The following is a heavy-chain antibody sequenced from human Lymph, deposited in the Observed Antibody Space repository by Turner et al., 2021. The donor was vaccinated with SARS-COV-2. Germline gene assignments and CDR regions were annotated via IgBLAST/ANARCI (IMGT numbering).Heavy chain of an antibody. Sequence: QLHLQWSGPGLFKPSETLSLTCTVSGGSISSSFYYWGWIRQPPGKGLEWIGSIYYSGSTYYNPSLKSRVTISVDTSKNQFSLKLSSVTATDTAVFYCARGSPQGWDVHGIDYWGQGTLVTVSS. CDR3: ARGSPQGWDVHGIDY. CDR1: GGSISSSFYY. J-gene: IGHJ4*02. CDR2: IYYSGST. D-gene: IGHD3-10*01. V-gene: IGHV4-39*01.